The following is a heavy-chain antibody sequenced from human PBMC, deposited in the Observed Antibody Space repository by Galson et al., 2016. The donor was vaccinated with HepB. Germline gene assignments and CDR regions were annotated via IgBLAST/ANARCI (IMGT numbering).Heavy chain of an antibody. V-gene: IGHV3-48*02. CDR3: AKESGFGVYFDY. J-gene: IGHJ4*02. D-gene: IGHD2-8*01. CDR2: ISSSSSTI. Sequence: SLRLSCAASGFTLSSYSMNWVRQAPGKGLGWVSFISSSSSTIYYADSVKGRFTISRDNSKNSLFLRMNSLRDEDTAVYYCAKESGFGVYFDYWGQGTLVTVSS. CDR1: GFTLSSYS.